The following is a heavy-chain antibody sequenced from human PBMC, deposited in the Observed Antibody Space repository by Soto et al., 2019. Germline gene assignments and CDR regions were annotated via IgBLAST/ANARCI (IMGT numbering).Heavy chain of an antibody. CDR2: IYYSGST. J-gene: IGHJ4*02. Sequence: QVQLQESGPGLVKPSETLSLTCTVSGGSVSSGSYYWSWIRQPPGKGLEWIGYIYYSGSTNYNPSLKSRVTISVDTSKNQFSLKLSSVTAADTAVYYCATVPSTVTIYYFDYWGQGTLVTVSS. CDR1: GGSVSSGSYY. V-gene: IGHV4-61*01. D-gene: IGHD4-4*01. CDR3: ATVPSTVTIYYFDY.